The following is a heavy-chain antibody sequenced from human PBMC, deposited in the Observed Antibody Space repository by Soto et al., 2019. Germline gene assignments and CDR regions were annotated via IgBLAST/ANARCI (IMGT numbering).Heavy chain of an antibody. CDR2: IYTGGSS. CDR1: GFTVSSNY. D-gene: IGHD4-17*01. Sequence: EVQLVESGGGLVQPGGSLRLSCAASGFTVSSNYMSWVRQAPGKGLEWVSVIYTGGSSYYADSVKGRFTISRDNSKNTLYLQMNSLRAEDTAVYYCARDYGGSGRFDYWGQGTLVTVSS. CDR3: ARDYGGSGRFDY. V-gene: IGHV3-66*01. J-gene: IGHJ4*02.